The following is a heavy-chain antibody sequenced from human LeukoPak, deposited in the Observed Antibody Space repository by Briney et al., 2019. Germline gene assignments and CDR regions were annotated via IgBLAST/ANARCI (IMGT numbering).Heavy chain of an antibody. V-gene: IGHV3-30*18. D-gene: IGHD6-19*01. CDR2: ISYDGSNK. Sequence: GGSLRLSCAASGFTFSSYGMHWVRQAPGKGLEWVAVISYDGSNKYYADSVEGRFTISRDNSKNTLYLQMNSLRAEDTAVYYCAKNGNPVAGPSAAFDIWGQGTMVTVSS. J-gene: IGHJ3*02. CDR1: GFTFSSYG. CDR3: AKNGNPVAGPSAAFDI.